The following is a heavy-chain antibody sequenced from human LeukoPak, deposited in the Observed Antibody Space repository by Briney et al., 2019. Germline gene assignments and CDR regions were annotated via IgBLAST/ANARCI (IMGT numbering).Heavy chain of an antibody. Sequence: PGRSPRLSCAASGFTFSTYWMHWVRQAPGKGLVWVSRISPDGSYTNYADAVKGRFTISRDNAKNTLYLQMNSLRAEDTAVYYCARDSSSSSWFDPWGQGTLVTVSS. V-gene: IGHV3-74*01. J-gene: IGHJ5*02. D-gene: IGHD6-6*01. CDR3: ARDSSSSSWFDP. CDR2: ISPDGSYT. CDR1: GFTFSTYW.